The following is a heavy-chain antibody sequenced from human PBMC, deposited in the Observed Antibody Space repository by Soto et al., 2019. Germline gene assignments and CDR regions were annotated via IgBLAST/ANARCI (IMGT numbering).Heavy chain of an antibody. CDR2: IKYSGTT. J-gene: IGHJ4*02. Sequence: PSETLSLTCTVSGGSISSSRCHWGWIRQPPGKGLEWIASIKYSGTTFYNPSLKSRITLSVDTSKNQFALKLSSVTAAETAVYYCASGLSGDKVDQWGQGTLVTVSS. CDR3: ASGLSGDKVDQ. V-gene: IGHV4-39*01. D-gene: IGHD2-21*01. CDR1: GGSISSSRCH.